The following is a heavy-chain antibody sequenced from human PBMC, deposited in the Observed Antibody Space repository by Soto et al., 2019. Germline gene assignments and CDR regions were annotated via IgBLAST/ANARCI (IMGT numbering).Heavy chain of an antibody. V-gene: IGHV4-30-2*01. J-gene: IGHJ3*01. Sequence: QLHLQESGSGLVRPSQTLSLTCTVSGGSVGSGDFSWSWIRQPLGKGLEWVGCIYSSGSTHYSPSLRGRVTVSIDRSNNQISLMLTSVTAADTAVYYCAIDSYERIGGGVNDTFDVWGQGTVVTVSS. CDR2: IYSSGST. CDR1: GGSVGSGDFS. D-gene: IGHD3-10*01. CDR3: AIDSYERIGGGVNDTFDV.